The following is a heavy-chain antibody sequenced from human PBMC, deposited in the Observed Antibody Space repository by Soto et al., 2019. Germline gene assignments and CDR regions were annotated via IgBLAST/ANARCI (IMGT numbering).Heavy chain of an antibody. V-gene: IGHV1-18*01. CDR3: ARDRGFDFGRENYFYYYGMDV. Sequence: QVQLVQSGAEVKKPGASVKVSCKASGYTFTSYGINWVRQAPGQKLEWMGCISAYNGHTDYAQKLQGRITMPTDTSTSTAYMELRSLRSDDTAVFYCARDRGFDFGRENYFYYYGMDVWGQGTTVTVSS. J-gene: IGHJ6*02. CDR2: ISAYNGHT. D-gene: IGHD3-10*01. CDR1: GYTFTSYG.